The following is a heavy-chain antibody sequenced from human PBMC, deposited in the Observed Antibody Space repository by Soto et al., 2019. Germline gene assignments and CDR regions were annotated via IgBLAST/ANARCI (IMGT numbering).Heavy chain of an antibody. CDR3: AKVKFYYGSVGNPPVGY. J-gene: IGHJ4*02. D-gene: IGHD3-22*01. CDR1: GFSLSSHA. CDR2: ISDSGATS. V-gene: IGHV3-23*01. Sequence: EVQMLESGGGLVQPGGSLRLSCVASGFSLSSHAVSWVRQTPEKGLEWVSSISDSGATSSYADFVKGRFTVSRDNSRNTLYLQMDSLRVEDTAVYYCAKVKFYYGSVGNPPVGYWGQGTVVTVSS.